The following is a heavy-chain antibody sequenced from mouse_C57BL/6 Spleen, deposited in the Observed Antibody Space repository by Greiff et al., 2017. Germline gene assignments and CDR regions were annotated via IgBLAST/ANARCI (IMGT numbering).Heavy chain of an antibody. CDR2: INPSTGGT. CDR3: ARTLLFDY. Sequence: EVQLQQSGPELVKPGASVKISCKASGYSFTGYYMNWVKQSPEKSLEWIGKINPSTGGTTYNQKFKAKATLTVDKSSSTAYMQLKSLTSEDSAVYYCARTLLFDYWGQGTTLTVSS. CDR1: GYSFTGYY. V-gene: IGHV1-42*01. J-gene: IGHJ2*01.